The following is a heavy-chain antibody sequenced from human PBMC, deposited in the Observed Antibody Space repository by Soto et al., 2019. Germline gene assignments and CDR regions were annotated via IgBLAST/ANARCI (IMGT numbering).Heavy chain of an antibody. V-gene: IGHV5-51*01. CDR2: IYPGDSDT. CDR3: ASTTNGYGDYVWGSYQ. CDR1: GYSFTSYW. D-gene: IGHD3-16*01. Sequence: GESLKISCKGSGYSFTSYWIGWVRQMPGKGLEWMGIIYPGDSDTRYSPSFQGQVTISADKSISTAYLQWSSLKASDTAMYYCASTTNGYGDYVWGSYQWGQGTLVTVSS. J-gene: IGHJ4*02.